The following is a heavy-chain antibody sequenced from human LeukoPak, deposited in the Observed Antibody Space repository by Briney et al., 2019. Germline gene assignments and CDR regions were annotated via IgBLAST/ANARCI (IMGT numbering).Heavy chain of an antibody. V-gene: IGHV4-31*11. CDR1: GGSISSGGYY. CDR2: IYYSGSA. D-gene: IGHD4-23*01. J-gene: IGHJ4*02. CDR3: ALGGNPYYFDY. Sequence: PSETLSLTCAVSGGSISSGGYYWSWIRQHPGKGLEWIGYIYYSGSAYYNPSLKSRVTISVDTSKNQFSLKLSSVTAADTAVYYCALGGNPYYFDYWGQGTLVTVSS.